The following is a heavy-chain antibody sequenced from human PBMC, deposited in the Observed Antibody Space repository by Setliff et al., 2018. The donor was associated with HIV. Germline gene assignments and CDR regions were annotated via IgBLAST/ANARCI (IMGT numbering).Heavy chain of an antibody. CDR3: ARSTYYYGSGKGSGWFDP. CDR1: GGSISSHY. J-gene: IGHJ5*02. V-gene: IGHV4-59*08. D-gene: IGHD3-10*01. CDR2: IYYSGSA. Sequence: SETLSLTCTVSGGSISSHYWSWIRQPPGKGLEWIGSIYYSGSAHYNPSLKSRVTISIDRSKNQFSLKLSSVTAADTAVYYCARSTYYYGSGKGSGWFDPWGQGTLVTVSS.